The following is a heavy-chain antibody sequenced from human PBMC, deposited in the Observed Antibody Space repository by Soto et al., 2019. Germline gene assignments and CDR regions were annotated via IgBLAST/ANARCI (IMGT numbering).Heavy chain of an antibody. V-gene: IGHV1-69*13. CDR2: IIPIFGTA. D-gene: IGHD3-22*01. CDR1: GGTFSSYA. J-gene: IGHJ4*02. CDR3: ATQRIYDSSGYRFDY. Sequence: SVKVSCKASGGTFSSYAINWVRQAPGQGLEWMGGIIPIFGTAKYAQKFQGRVTITADESTRTGYMELSSLRSEDTAVYYCATQRIYDSSGYRFDYWGQGTLVTVSS.